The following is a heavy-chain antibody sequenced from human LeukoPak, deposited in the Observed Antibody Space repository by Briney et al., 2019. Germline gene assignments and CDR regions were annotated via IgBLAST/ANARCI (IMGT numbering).Heavy chain of an antibody. CDR3: ARVKGPSRPNYGDWDY. CDR1: GFTFSSYE. Sequence: GGSLRLSCAASGFTFSSYEMNWVRQAPGKGLEWVSYISSGGSTVYYADSVKGRFTISRDNAKNSLYLQMNSLRAEDTAVYYCARVKGPSRPNYGDWDYWGQGTLVSVSS. J-gene: IGHJ4*02. CDR2: ISSGGSTV. D-gene: IGHD4-17*01. V-gene: IGHV3-48*03.